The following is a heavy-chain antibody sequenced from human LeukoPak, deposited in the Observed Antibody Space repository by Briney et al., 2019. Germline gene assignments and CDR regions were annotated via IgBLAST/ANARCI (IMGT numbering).Heavy chain of an antibody. Sequence: GGSLRLSCAASGFTFRSYSMNWVRRAPGKGLEWVSSISSSSSYIYYGDSVKGRFTISRDNAKNSLYLQMNSLRAEDTAMYYCARAERFLEWDDAFDIWGQGTMVTVSS. V-gene: IGHV3-21*01. CDR2: ISSSSSYI. CDR3: ARAERFLEWDDAFDI. CDR1: GFTFRSYS. D-gene: IGHD3-3*01. J-gene: IGHJ3*02.